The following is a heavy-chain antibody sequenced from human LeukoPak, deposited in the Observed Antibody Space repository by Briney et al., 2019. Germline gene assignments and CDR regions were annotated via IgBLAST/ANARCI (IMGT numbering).Heavy chain of an antibody. D-gene: IGHD4-11*01. J-gene: IGHJ4*02. CDR3: AIPLRNSNYYFDY. CDR1: GGSISSSSYY. Sequence: SETLSLTCTVSGGSISSSSYYWGWIRQPPGKGLEWIGSIYYSGSTYYNPSLKSRVTISVDTSKNQFSLKLSSATAADTAVYYCAIPLRNSNYYFDYWGQGTLVTVSS. CDR2: IYYSGST. V-gene: IGHV4-39*01.